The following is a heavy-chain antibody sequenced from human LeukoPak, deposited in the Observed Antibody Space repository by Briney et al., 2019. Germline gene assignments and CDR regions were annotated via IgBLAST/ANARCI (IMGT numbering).Heavy chain of an antibody. CDR1: GGTFSSYA. D-gene: IGHD5-18*01. Sequence: ASVKVSXKASGGTFSSYAISWVRQAPGQGLEWMGRIIPIFGTANYAQKFQGRVTITTDESTSTAYMELSSLRSEDTAVYYCARVGATAMADWGQGTLVTVSS. CDR2: IIPIFGTA. J-gene: IGHJ4*02. CDR3: ARVGATAMAD. V-gene: IGHV1-69*05.